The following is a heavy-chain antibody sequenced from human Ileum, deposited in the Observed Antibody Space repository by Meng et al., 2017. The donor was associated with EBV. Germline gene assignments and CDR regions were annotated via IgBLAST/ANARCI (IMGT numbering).Heavy chain of an antibody. J-gene: IGHJ4*02. D-gene: IGHD1-7*01. CDR3: GRDQGRELINH. V-gene: IGHV4-4*02. Sequence: QVQVQESGPGLGRPSGTPSLTCTVSGDSISSAIWGSWVRQPPGKGLEWIGEVYHRGDTNYNPSLKSRVDISVDKSKNQFYLSLFSVTAADTAVYYCGRDQGRELINHWGQGTLVTVSS. CDR1: GDSISSAIW. CDR2: VYHRGDT.